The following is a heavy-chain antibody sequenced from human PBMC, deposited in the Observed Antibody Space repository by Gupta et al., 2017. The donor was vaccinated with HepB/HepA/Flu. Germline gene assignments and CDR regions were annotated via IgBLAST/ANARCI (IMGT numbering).Heavy chain of an antibody. CDR2: IYYSGTT. CDR3: AREGYGGSYLTLDY. Sequence: QVQLQDPGPGLVKPSATLSLTCTVSGGSISSYYWSWLRQPPGKGLEWIGYIYYSGTTNYNPSLKSRVTISVDTSTNQFSLKLSSVTAADTAVYYCAREGYGGSYLTLDYWGQGTLVTVSS. V-gene: IGHV4-59*01. J-gene: IGHJ4*02. CDR1: GGSISSYY. D-gene: IGHD1-26*01.